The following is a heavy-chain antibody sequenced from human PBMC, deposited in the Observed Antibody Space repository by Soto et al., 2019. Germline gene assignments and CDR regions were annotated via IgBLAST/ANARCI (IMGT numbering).Heavy chain of an antibody. J-gene: IGHJ4*02. D-gene: IGHD5-12*01. Sequence: PSETLSLTCTVSGGSISSSSYYWGWIRQPPGKGLEWIGSIYYSGSTYYNPSLKSRVTISVDTSKNQFSLKLSSVTAADTAVYYCARGRSFGDGYNFFDYWGQGTLVTRLL. CDR3: ARGRSFGDGYNFFDY. CDR2: IYYSGST. V-gene: IGHV4-39*07. CDR1: GGSISSSSYY.